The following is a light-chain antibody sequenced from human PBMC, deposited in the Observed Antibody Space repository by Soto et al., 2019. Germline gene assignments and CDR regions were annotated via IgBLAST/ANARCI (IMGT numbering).Light chain of an antibody. V-gene: IGKV1-33*01. CDR2: DAS. CDR3: QQYDNLPPRLT. J-gene: IGKJ4*01. CDR1: QDISNY. Sequence: DIQMTQSPSSLSASVGDRVTITCRASQDISNYLNWYQQKPGKAPKLLIYDASNLETGVPSRFSGSGSGTDFTFTISSLQPEDIATYYCQQYDNLPPRLTFGGGTKVDIK.